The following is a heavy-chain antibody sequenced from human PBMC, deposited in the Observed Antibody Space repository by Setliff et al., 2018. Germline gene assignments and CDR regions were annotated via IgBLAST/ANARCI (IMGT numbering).Heavy chain of an antibody. J-gene: IGHJ6*03. D-gene: IGHD2-2*01. CDR2: VYHRGST. CDR3: AREGRSSTRGWYMDA. CDR1: GDFISSGFF. Sequence: SETLSLTCTVSGDFISSGFFWAWVRQPPGKGLEWIATVYHRGSTDYKPSLKSRATISVDTSKNQFSLKLTSMTAADTAVYFCAREGRSSTRGWYMDAWGKGTSVTVSS. V-gene: IGHV4-38-2*02.